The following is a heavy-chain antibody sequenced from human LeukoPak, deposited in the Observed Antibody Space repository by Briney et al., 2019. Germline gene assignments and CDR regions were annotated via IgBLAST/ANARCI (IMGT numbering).Heavy chain of an antibody. D-gene: IGHD4-23*01. V-gene: IGHV3-30-3*01. J-gene: IGHJ4*02. CDR2: ISYDGSNK. Sequence: PGRSLRLSCAASGFTFSSYAMHWVRQAPGKGLEWVAVISYDGSNKYYADSVKGRFTISRDNSKNTLYLQMNSLRAEDTAVYYCAREGLLRWSTLGDLDYWGQGTLVTVSS. CDR3: AREGLLRWSTLGDLDY. CDR1: GFTFSSYA.